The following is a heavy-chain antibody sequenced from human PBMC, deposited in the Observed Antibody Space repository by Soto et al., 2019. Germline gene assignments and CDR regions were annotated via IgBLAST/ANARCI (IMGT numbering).Heavy chain of an antibody. J-gene: IGHJ3*02. CDR1: GFTFSSYA. D-gene: IGHD2-15*01. CDR2: ISSNGGST. CDR3: ARGGCSGGSCYSRLNAFDI. Sequence: PGGSLRLSCAASGFTFSSYAMHWVRQAPGKGLEYVSAISSNGGSTYYANSVKGRFTISRDNSKNTLYLQMGSLRAEDMAVYYCARGGCSGGSCYSRLNAFDIWGQGTMVTVSS. V-gene: IGHV3-64*01.